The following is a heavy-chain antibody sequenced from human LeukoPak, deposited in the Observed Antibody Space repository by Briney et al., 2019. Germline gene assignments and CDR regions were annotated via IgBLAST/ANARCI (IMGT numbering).Heavy chain of an antibody. CDR1: GFTFSSYS. CDR3: ARGLGITMVRGVISYYYYYMDV. J-gene: IGHJ6*03. V-gene: IGHV3-21*04. Sequence: GGSLRLSCAASGFTFSSYSMNWVRQAPGKGLEWVSSISSSSSYIYYADSVKGRFTISRDNAKNSLYLQMNSLRAEDTAVYYCARGLGITMVRGVISYYYYYMDVWGKGTTVTISS. CDR2: ISSSSSYI. D-gene: IGHD3-10*01.